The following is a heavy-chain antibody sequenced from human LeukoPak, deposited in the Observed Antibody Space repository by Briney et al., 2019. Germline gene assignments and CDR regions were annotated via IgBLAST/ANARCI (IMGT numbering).Heavy chain of an antibody. Sequence: GGSLRLSCAASGFTVSDYAMSWVRQAPRQGLEWVSGISGSGGTTYYADSVKGRFTISRDNSKNMVYLEMKSLRVEDTAVYYCAKDPSLVILRYFDYWGQGILVTVSS. D-gene: IGHD2/OR15-2a*01. CDR3: AKDPSLVILRYFDY. V-gene: IGHV3-23*01. J-gene: IGHJ4*02. CDR1: GFTVSDYA. CDR2: ISGSGGTT.